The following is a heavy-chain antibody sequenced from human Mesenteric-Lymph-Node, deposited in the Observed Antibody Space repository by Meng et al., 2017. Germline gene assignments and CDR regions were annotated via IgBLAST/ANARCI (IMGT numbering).Heavy chain of an antibody. CDR1: GFTVSSNY. CDR3: NTLSS. V-gene: IGHV3-15*01. CDR2: IKPKTAGGTT. Sequence: GGSLRLSCAASGFTVSSNYMSWVRQAPGKGLEWVGRIKPKTAGGTTDYAVPVKGRFTVSRDDSENMLYLQMNSLKTEDTAVYYCNTLSSWGQGTLVTVSS. J-gene: IGHJ5*02.